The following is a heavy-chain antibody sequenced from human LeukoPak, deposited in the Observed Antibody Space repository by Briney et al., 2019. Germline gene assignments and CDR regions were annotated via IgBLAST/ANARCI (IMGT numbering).Heavy chain of an antibody. CDR1: GGAFSSYA. CDR3: ARGLRMQWLGY. V-gene: IGHV1-69*04. D-gene: IGHD6-19*01. J-gene: IGHJ4*02. CDR2: IIPILGIA. Sequence: SVKVSCKASGGAFSSYAISWVRQAPGQGLEWMGRIIPILGIANYAQKFQGRVTITADKSTSTAYMELSSLRSEDTAVYYCARGLRMQWLGYWGQGTLVTVSS.